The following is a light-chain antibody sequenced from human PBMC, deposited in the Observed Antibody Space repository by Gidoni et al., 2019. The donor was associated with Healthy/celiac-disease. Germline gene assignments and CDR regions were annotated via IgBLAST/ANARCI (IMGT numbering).Light chain of an antibody. CDR2: DAS. J-gene: IGKJ1*01. Sequence: DIQMTQSPSTLSASVGDRVTITRRARQSISSCLAWYQQKPGKAPKLLIYDASSLESGVPSRFSGSGSGTEFTLTISSLQPDDFATYYCQQYNSYPWTFGQGTKVEIK. CDR3: QQYNSYPWT. CDR1: QSISSC. V-gene: IGKV1-5*01.